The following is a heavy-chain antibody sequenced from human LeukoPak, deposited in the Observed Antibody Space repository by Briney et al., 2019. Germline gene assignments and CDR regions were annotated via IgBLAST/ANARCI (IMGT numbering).Heavy chain of an antibody. CDR2: ISSNNYI. Sequence: GGSLRLSCAASGITFSSYSMNWVRQAPGKGLEWVSSISSNNYIHYGDSVKGRFTISRDNAKNSLYLQMNSLRAEDTAVYYCARDSEQQPDYWGQGTLVTVSS. J-gene: IGHJ4*02. D-gene: IGHD6-13*01. V-gene: IGHV3-21*01. CDR1: GITFSSYS. CDR3: ARDSEQQPDY.